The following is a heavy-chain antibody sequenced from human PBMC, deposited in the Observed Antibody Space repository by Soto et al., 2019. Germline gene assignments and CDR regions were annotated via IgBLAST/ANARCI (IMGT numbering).Heavy chain of an antibody. CDR2: ISYDGSNK. CDR1: GFTFSSYA. Sequence: QVQLVESGGGVVQPGRSLRLSCAASGFTFSSYAMHWVRQAPGKGLEWVAVISYDGSNKYYADSVKGRFTISRDISKNTLYLQMNSLRAEDTALYYCARAGGLLLDYWGQGTQVSVSS. D-gene: IGHD2-15*01. CDR3: ARAGGLLLDY. J-gene: IGHJ4*02. V-gene: IGHV3-30-3*01.